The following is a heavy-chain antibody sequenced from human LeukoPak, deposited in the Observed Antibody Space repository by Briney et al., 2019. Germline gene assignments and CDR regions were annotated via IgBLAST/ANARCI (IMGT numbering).Heavy chain of an antibody. Sequence: SVKVSCKASGGTFSSYAISWVRQAPGQGLEWMGGIIPIFGTANYAQKFQGRVTITADESTSTAYMELSRLRSEDTAVYYCARDVEATDQDYYYYYGMDVWGQGTTVTVSS. D-gene: IGHD2-21*02. CDR2: IIPIFGTA. V-gene: IGHV1-69*13. J-gene: IGHJ6*02. CDR1: GGTFSSYA. CDR3: ARDVEATDQDYYYYYGMDV.